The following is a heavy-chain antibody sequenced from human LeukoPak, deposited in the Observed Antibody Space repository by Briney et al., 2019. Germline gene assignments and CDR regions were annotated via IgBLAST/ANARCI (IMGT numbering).Heavy chain of an antibody. CDR2: VFSSGST. CDR1: AVSISRHF. CDR3: AREYDY. V-gene: IGHV4-59*11. J-gene: IGHJ4*01. Sequence: SETLPLTCNFSAVSISRHFWSWIRQTPKKGLEWLGYVFSSGSTNYNPSLKSRITISLDTSKHQFSLTLNSVTAADTAVYYCAREYDYWSLGTLVTVSS.